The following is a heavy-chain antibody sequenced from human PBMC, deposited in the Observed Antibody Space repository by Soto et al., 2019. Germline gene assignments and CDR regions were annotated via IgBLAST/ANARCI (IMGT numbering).Heavy chain of an antibody. CDR1: GGSVSSGSYY. CDR3: ARGSVLTGTTLYY. J-gene: IGHJ4*02. Sequence: QVQLQESGPGLVKPSETLSLTCTVSGGSVSSGSYYWSWIRQPPGKGLEWIGYIYYSGSTNYNPSLKSRVTISVDTSKNQFSLKLSSVTAADTAVYYCARGSVLTGTTLYYWGEGTLVTVSS. D-gene: IGHD1-7*01. CDR2: IYYSGST. V-gene: IGHV4-61*01.